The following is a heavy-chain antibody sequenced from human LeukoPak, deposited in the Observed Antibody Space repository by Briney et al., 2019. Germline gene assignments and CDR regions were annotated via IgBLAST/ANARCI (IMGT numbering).Heavy chain of an antibody. CDR3: AREMEGDYGSGTFFDL. J-gene: IGHJ4*02. CDR1: EFVFSDYY. V-gene: IGHV3-11*01. CDR2: ISDSGSTI. D-gene: IGHD3-10*01. Sequence: GSLRLSCAASEFVFSDYYMSWIRQAPGQGLEWVSYISDSGSTIYYADSVKGRFTISRDNVKNSLYLQMNGLRAEDTAVYYCAREMEGDYGSGTFFDLWGQGNMVTVSS.